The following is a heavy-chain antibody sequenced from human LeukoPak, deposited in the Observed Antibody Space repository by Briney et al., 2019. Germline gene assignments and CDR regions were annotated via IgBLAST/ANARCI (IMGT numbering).Heavy chain of an antibody. D-gene: IGHD6-19*01. Sequence: GGSLRLSCAASVFTFSMDSMAWVRQAPGKGLEWVSVINDRGGYIQDADSVKGRFTISRDNSQNTLFLEMNSLRVEDTDVYYCVRERDRGIEVADDFDYWGQGTLVTVSS. CDR1: VFTFSMDS. CDR3: VRERDRGIEVADDFDY. J-gene: IGHJ4*02. V-gene: IGHV3-23*01. CDR2: INDRGGYI.